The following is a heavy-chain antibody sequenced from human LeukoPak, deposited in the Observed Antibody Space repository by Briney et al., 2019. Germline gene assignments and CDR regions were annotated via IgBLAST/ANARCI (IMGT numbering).Heavy chain of an antibody. CDR1: GFSFSHYS. CDR2: IGVGGRPT. Sequence: GGSLRLSCAASGFSFSHYSMTWARQASGKGLEWISYIGVGGRPTNYADSVKARFTISRDDAQSSLYLQMNSLRAEDTAVYYCARGGPAAIDYYYYGMDVWGQGTTVTVSS. J-gene: IGHJ6*02. V-gene: IGHV3-48*01. CDR3: ARGGPAAIDYYYYGMDV. D-gene: IGHD2-2*01.